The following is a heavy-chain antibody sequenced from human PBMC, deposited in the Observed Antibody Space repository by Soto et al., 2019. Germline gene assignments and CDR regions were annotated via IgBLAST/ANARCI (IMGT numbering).Heavy chain of an antibody. Sequence: GGSLRLSCTASGFTFGDYAMSWSRQAPGKGLEWVGFIRSKAYGGTTEYAASVKGRFTISRDDSKSIAYLQMNSLKTEDTAVYYCTRAPYSFIAVAHCWGQGTLVTVSS. D-gene: IGHD6-19*01. V-gene: IGHV3-49*03. CDR2: IRSKAYGGTT. J-gene: IGHJ4*02. CDR1: GFTFGDYA. CDR3: TRAPYSFIAVAHC.